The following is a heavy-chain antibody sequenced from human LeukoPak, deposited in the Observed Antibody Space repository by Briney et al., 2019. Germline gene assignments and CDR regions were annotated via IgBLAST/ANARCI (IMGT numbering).Heavy chain of an antibody. Sequence: ASVKVSCKASGYTFTNYGISWVRQAPGQGLEWMGWISAYNGNTNYAQKLQGRVTMTTDTSTSTAYMELRGLRSDDTAVYYCATARIVVVPADIRMSAFDIWGQGTMVTVSS. CDR1: GYTFTNYG. V-gene: IGHV1-18*01. J-gene: IGHJ3*02. D-gene: IGHD2-2*01. CDR3: ATARIVVVPADIRMSAFDI. CDR2: ISAYNGNT.